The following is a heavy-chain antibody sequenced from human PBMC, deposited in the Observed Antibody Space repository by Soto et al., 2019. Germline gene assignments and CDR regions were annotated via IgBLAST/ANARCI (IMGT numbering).Heavy chain of an antibody. Sequence: QVQLVQSGAEVKKPGSSVKVSCKASGGTFSSYAISWVRQAPGQGLEWMGGIIPIFGTANYAQKFQGRVTISAAESTSTAYMELSSLRSEDTAVYYCARSPYDYVWGSYRYTGWYFDYWGQGTLVTVSS. V-gene: IGHV1-69*12. CDR1: GGTFSSYA. J-gene: IGHJ4*02. D-gene: IGHD3-16*02. CDR2: IIPIFGTA. CDR3: ARSPYDYVWGSYRYTGWYFDY.